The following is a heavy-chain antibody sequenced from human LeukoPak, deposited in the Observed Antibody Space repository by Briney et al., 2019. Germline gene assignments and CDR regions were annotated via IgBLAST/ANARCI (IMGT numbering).Heavy chain of an antibody. CDR3: ARWSGSVTARNYYYYMDV. J-gene: IGHJ6*03. CDR2: IYYSGTT. CDR1: GGSISSDNYY. Sequence: PSQTLSLTCTVSGGSISSDNYYWSWIRQHPGKGLEWIGYIYYSGTTNYNPSLKSRVTISVDTSKNQFSLKLSSVTAADTAVYYCARWSGSVTARNYYYYMDVWGEGTTVTVS. V-gene: IGHV4-31*03. D-gene: IGHD6-6*01.